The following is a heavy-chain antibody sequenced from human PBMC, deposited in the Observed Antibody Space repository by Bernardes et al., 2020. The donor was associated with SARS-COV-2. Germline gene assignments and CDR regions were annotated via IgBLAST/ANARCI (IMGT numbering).Heavy chain of an antibody. J-gene: IGHJ4*02. Sequence: GGSLRLSCAASGFTVSSNYMSWVRQSPGKGLEWVSVIYSGGSTYYADSVRGRFTISRDDSKNTLSLQMNIRRADDTAIYYCARDYGAWYFDYWGQGTLVTVSS. CDR1: GFTVSSNY. D-gene: IGHD4-17*01. CDR2: IYSGGST. V-gene: IGHV3-53*01. CDR3: ARDYGAWYFDY.